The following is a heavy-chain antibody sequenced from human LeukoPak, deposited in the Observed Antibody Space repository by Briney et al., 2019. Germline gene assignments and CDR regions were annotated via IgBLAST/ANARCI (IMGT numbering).Heavy chain of an antibody. J-gene: IGHJ4*02. CDR3: ASEYCSGGNCYFDY. CDR2: IFPGDSDT. Sequence: KSGESLKISCKGSEYSFATYWIGWVRQKPGQGLEWMGIIFPGDSDTRYSPSFQGQVTISADKSISTAYLQWSSLKASDTAIYYCASEYCSGGNCYFDYWGQGTLVTVSS. CDR1: EYSFATYW. V-gene: IGHV5-51*01. D-gene: IGHD2-15*01.